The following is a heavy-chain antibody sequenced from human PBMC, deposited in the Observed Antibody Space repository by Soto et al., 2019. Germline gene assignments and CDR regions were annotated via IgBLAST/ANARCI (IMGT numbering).Heavy chain of an antibody. CDR1: GFSLRTSGVG. Sequence: TGPTLVNPTQTLTLTCIFSGFSLRTSGVGVGWIRQPPGKALEWLGFIYWNDDKRYSPSLKSRLTITKDTSKNQVVLTMTNMDPVDTATYYCAKSGSSGWYGWFDPWGQGTLVTVSS. CDR2: IYWNDDK. CDR3: AKSGSSGWYGWFDP. V-gene: IGHV2-5*01. D-gene: IGHD6-19*01. J-gene: IGHJ5*02.